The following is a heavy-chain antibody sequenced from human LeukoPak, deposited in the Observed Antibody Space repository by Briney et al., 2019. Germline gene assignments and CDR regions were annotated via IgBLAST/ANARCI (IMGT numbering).Heavy chain of an antibody. D-gene: IGHD5-24*01. CDR3: ASGDGYNPDY. J-gene: IGHJ4*02. V-gene: IGHV4-59*12. Sequence: PSETLSLTCTVSGGSISNYYWSWIRQPPGKGLEWIGSIYYSGSTYYNPSLKSRVTISVDTSKNQFSLKLSSVTAADTAVYYCASGDGYNPDYWGQGTLVTVSS. CDR2: IYYSGST. CDR1: GGSISNYY.